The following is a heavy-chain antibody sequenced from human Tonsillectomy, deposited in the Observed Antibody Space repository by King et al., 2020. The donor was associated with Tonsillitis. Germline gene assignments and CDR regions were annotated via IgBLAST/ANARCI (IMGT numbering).Heavy chain of an antibody. J-gene: IGHJ4*02. D-gene: IGHD3-10*01. CDR1: GFTFSSYA. CDR3: AKVPGTWITMIRGAIFDY. Sequence: DVQLVESGGGLVQPGGSLRLSCAASGFTFSSYAMSWVRQAPGKGLEWVSAISGSGDRTYYADSVKGRFSISRDNSKNTLYLQMNSLRAEDTAVYYCAKVPGTWITMIRGAIFDYWGQGTLVTVSS. V-gene: IGHV3-23*04. CDR2: ISGSGDRT.